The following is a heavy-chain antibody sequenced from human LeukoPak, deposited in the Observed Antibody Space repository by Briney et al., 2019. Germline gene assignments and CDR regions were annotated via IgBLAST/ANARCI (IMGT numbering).Heavy chain of an antibody. CDR1: GFTFSNYA. CDR3: ARYSSGFLDS. J-gene: IGHJ4*02. Sequence: GGSLRLSCAASGFTFSNYAMTWIRQAPGKGLEWVSAISGSGGGTYYADSVKGRFTISRDNSKNTLYLQMNSLRAEDTAVYYCARYSSGFLDSWGQGTLVTVSS. D-gene: IGHD6-19*01. CDR2: ISGSGGGT. V-gene: IGHV3-23*01.